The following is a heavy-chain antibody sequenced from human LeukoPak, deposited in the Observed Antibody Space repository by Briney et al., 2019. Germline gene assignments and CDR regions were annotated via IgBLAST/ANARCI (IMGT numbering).Heavy chain of an antibody. CDR2: ISGSSSYI. D-gene: IGHD3-10*01. V-gene: IGHV3-21*04. CDR1: AFTFSRYS. J-gene: IGHJ4*02. CDR3: ARKSASGNYPLDY. Sequence: GGSLRLSCAASAFTFSRYSMNWVRQAPGKGLEWVSSISGSSSYIYYADSVKGRFTISRDNAKNTVFLQMSSLRAEDTALYYCARKSASGNYPLDYWGQGTLVTVSS.